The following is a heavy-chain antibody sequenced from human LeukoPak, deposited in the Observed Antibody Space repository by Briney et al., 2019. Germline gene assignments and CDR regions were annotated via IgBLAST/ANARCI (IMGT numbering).Heavy chain of an antibody. CDR2: IYYSGST. D-gene: IGHD4-23*01. J-gene: IGHJ4*02. CDR3: ARLRVYGGNSNFDY. CDR1: GDSIRAYY. Sequence: SETLSLTCNVPGDSIRAYYWSWIRQPPGKGLEWIGYIYYSGSTNYNPSLKSRVTISVDTSKNQFSLKLSSVTAADTAVYYCARLRVYGGNSNFDYWGQGTLVTVSS. V-gene: IGHV4-59*08.